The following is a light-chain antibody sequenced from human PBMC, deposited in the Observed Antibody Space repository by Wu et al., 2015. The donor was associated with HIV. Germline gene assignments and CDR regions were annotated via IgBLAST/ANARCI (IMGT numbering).Light chain of an antibody. CDR3: QRYLSYST. Sequence: DIQLTQSPSTLSASVGDRVTITCRASQSINNWLALVSAETRESPKLLIYEASTLESGVPSRFSGSGSGTQFTLTISSLQPDDFATYYCQRYLSYSTFGGGTKVEI. J-gene: IGKJ4*01. CDR2: EAS. V-gene: IGKV1-5*03. CDR1: QSINNW.